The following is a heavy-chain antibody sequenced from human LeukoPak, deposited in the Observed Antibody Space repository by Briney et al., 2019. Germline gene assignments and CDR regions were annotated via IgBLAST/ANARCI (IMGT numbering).Heavy chain of an antibody. V-gene: IGHV3-74*01. CDR1: GFTFSSYW. CDR2: ISTDGSST. D-gene: IGHD6-6*01. J-gene: IGHJ3*02. Sequence: QAGGSLRLSCAASGFTFSSYWMHWVRHAPGKGLVWVSRISTDGSSTNSADSVKGRLTISRDNAKNTLYLQLNRLRAEDTAVYYCVREYCSSSGRAFDMWGQGTMVTVSP. CDR3: VREYCSSSGRAFDM.